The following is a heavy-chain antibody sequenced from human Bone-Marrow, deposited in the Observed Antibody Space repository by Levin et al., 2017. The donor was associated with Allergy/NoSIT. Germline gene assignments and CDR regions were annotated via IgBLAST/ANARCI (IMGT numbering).Heavy chain of an antibody. CDR1: GFTFSSYW. Sequence: PPGGSLRLSCAASGFTFSSYWMSWVRQAPGKGLEWVANIKQDGSEKYYVDSVKGRFTISRDNAKNSLYLQMNSLRAEDTAVYYCARVLAAARQGYSSSWDKHYFDYWGQGTLVTVSS. J-gene: IGHJ4*02. CDR2: IKQDGSEK. CDR3: ARVLAAARQGYSSSWDKHYFDY. D-gene: IGHD6-13*01. V-gene: IGHV3-7*01.